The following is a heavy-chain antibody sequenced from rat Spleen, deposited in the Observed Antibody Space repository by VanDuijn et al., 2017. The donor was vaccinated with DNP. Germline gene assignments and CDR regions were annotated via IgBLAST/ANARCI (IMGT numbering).Heavy chain of an antibody. V-gene: IGHV3-1*01. J-gene: IGHJ2*01. D-gene: IGHD1-5*01. Sequence: EVQLQESGPGLVRPSQSLSLTCSVTGYSITSSYRWNWIRKFPGNKMEWVGHISYSGSTSYNPSLQGRISITRDTSKNQFFLQLNSVSTEDTATYYCARWKIGPHYFDYWGQGVMVTVSS. CDR2: ISYSGST. CDR3: ARWKIGPHYFDY. CDR1: GYSITSSY.